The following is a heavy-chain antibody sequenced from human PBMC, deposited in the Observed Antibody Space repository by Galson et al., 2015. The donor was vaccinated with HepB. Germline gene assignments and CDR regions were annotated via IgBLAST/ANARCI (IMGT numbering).Heavy chain of an antibody. CDR1: GDSVSSTNAA. V-gene: IGHV6-1*01. Sequence: CAISGDSVSSTNAAWGWIRESPSRGLEWLGRTYYRSKWYYDYAVSVKSRITFNPDISKNQFSLQLNSVTPEDTALYYCGRLYCTTTNCYARFDSWGQGTLVTVSS. D-gene: IGHD2-2*01. CDR3: GRLYCTTTNCYARFDS. J-gene: IGHJ4*02. CDR2: TYYRSKWYY.